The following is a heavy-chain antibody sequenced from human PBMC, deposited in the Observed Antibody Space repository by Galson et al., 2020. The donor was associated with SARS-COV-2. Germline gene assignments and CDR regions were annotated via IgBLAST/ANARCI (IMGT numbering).Heavy chain of an antibody. D-gene: IGHD3-3*01. CDR3: ARVPNRGSGYHDAFDI. V-gene: IGHV4-38-2*02. CDR1: GYSISSGYY. Sequence: SETLSLTCTVSGYSISSGYYWGWIRQPPGKGLEWIGSIYHSGSTYYNPSLKSRVTISVDTSKNQFSLKLSSVTAADTAVYYCARVPNRGSGYHDAFDIWGQGTMVTVSS. CDR2: IYHSGST. J-gene: IGHJ3*02.